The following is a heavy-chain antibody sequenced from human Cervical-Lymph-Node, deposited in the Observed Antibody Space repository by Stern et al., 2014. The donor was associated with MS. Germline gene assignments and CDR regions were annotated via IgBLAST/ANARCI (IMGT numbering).Heavy chain of an antibody. D-gene: IGHD2/OR15-2a*01. CDR2: IYHSGIT. CDR1: GASVSSGGW. Sequence: QLQLQESGPGLVKSSGTLSLTCVVSGASVSSGGWWTWVRQPPGKGLEWIGAIYHSGITNYNTSLKSRLPISVDKSKNQFSLKVNSVTAADTAVYYCARSYYCISTACYINSRDSWGQGTLVTVPS. CDR3: ARSYYCISTACYINSRDS. J-gene: IGHJ4*02. V-gene: IGHV4-4*02.